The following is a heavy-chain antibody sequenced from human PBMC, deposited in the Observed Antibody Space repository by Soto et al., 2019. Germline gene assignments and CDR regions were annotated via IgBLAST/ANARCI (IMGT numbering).Heavy chain of an antibody. CDR1: GFTFSSFS. J-gene: IGHJ4*02. CDR3: ARATAVAGTPEFDY. Sequence: GGSLRLSCVASGFTFSSFSLHWVRQAPGKGLEWLALISYDGRSKHNADSVKGRFTISRENSNNTLYLQLSSLRPEDTAVYYCARATAVAGTPEFDYWGQGALVTVSS. CDR2: ISYDGRSK. D-gene: IGHD6-19*01. V-gene: IGHV3-30*04.